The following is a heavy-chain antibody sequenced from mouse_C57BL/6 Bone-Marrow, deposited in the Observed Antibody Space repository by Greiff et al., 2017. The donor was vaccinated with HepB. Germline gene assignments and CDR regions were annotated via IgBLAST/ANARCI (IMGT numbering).Heavy chain of an antibody. CDR3: ARGMGDGGLPWLAY. J-gene: IGHJ3*01. Sequence: VQLQQSGAELARPGASVKMSCKASGYTFTSYTMHWVKQRPGQGLEWIGYINPSSGYTKYNQKFKDKATLTADKSYSTAYMQQSSLTSEDSAVYYWARGMGDGGLPWLAYWGQGTLVTVSA. V-gene: IGHV1-4*01. CDR1: GYTFTSYT. D-gene: IGHD1-1*02. CDR2: INPSSGYT.